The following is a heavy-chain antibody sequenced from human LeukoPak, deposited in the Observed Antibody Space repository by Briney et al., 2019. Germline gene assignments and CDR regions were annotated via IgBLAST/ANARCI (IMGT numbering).Heavy chain of an antibody. V-gene: IGHV4-59*01. D-gene: IGHD2-2*02. CDR2: IYYSGST. CDR1: GGSISSYY. J-gene: IGHJ6*03. Sequence: SETLSLTCTVSGGSISSYYWSWIRQPPGKGLEWIGYIYYSGSTNYNPSLKSRVTISVDTSKNQFSLKLSSVTAADTAVYYCARVVVVPAAIPMGYYYYMDVWGKGTTVTVSS. CDR3: ARVVVVPAAIPMGYYYYMDV.